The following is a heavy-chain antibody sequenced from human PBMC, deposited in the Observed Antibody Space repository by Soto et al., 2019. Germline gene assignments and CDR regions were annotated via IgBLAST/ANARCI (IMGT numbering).Heavy chain of an antibody. CDR3: ARDPRNNWKTGHY. CDR1: GYTFTSYD. V-gene: IGHV1-18*01. CDR2: INPNNGNT. J-gene: IGHJ4*02. D-gene: IGHD1-1*01. Sequence: ASVKVSCKASGYTFTSYDINWVRQATGQGLEWMGWINPNNGNTDYAQKLQGRVTMTTDTSTSTAYMELRSLRSDDTAVYYCARDPRNNWKTGHYWGQGTLVTVSS.